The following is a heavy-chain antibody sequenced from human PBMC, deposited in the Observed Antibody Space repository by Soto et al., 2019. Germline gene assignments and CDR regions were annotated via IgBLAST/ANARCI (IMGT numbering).Heavy chain of an antibody. CDR1: GYTFTSYG. D-gene: IGHD6-19*01. CDR3: ARDQELAVAGHNWFDP. V-gene: IGHV1-18*01. CDR2: ISAYNGNT. Sequence: ASVKVSCKASGYTFTSYGISWVRQAPGQGLEWMGWISAYNGNTNYAQKLQGRVTMTTDTSTSTAYMELRSLRSDDTAVYYCARDQELAVAGHNWFDPWGQGTLVTVSS. J-gene: IGHJ5*02.